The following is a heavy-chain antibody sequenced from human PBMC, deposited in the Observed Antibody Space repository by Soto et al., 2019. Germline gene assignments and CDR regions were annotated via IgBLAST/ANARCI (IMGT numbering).Heavy chain of an antibody. CDR2: IIPVFGRA. CDR1: GGSFSNYA. Sequence: QVHLVQSGAEVKKPGSSVKVSCKAFGGSFSNYAFIWVRQAPGQGLEWMGDIIPVFGRANYAQKFQGRVTITADVSTTTAYMELSSLRSDDTAVYFCARTEQLVLPFYLDYWGQGTLVTVSS. J-gene: IGHJ4*02. V-gene: IGHV1-69*01. CDR3: ARTEQLVLPFYLDY. D-gene: IGHD6-6*01.